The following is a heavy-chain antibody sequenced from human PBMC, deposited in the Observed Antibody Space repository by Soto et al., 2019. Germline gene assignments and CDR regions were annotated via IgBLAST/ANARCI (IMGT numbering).Heavy chain of an antibody. CDR3: ARSYVQSRPIDY. CDR2: MNPGDGST. Sequence: QVQLVQSGAEVKKPGASVKVSCQASGYSITAYYIHWVRQVPGQGFEWMGIMNPGDGSTRSSQSFQGKVTMTADTSTSTVYMELSRLRSEDTAVYYCARSYVQSRPIDYWGQGTLVTVSS. V-gene: IGHV1-46*01. J-gene: IGHJ4*02. CDR1: GYSITAYY. D-gene: IGHD3-10*02.